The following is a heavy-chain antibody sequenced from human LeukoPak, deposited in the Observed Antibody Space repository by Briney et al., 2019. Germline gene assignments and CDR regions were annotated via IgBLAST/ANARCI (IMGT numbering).Heavy chain of an antibody. J-gene: IGHJ3*02. V-gene: IGHV4-39*01. CDR3: ARRPTYCSGGRCYSDAFDI. CDR1: GGSISSTSYY. CDR2: YYYSGRA. Sequence: SGTLSLTCTVSGGSISSTSYYWGWIRQPPGKGLEWIGSYYYSGRAFYNPSLKSRVTISEDTSKNQFSLKLSSVTAADTAVYYCARRPTYCSGGRCYSDAFDIWGQGTMVTVSS. D-gene: IGHD2-15*01.